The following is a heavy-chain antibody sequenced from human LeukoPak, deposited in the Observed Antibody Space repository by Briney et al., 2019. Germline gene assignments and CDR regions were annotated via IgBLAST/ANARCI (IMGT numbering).Heavy chain of an antibody. V-gene: IGHV4-30-4*01. CDR1: GGSISSGDYY. Sequence: SQTLSLTCTVSGGSISSGDYYWSWIRQPPGKGLEWIGYIYHSGSTYYNPSLKSRVTISVDRSKNQFSLKLSSVTAADTAVYYCARVLRNYMDVWGKGTTVTVSS. CDR2: IYHSGST. J-gene: IGHJ6*03. CDR3: ARVLRNYMDV.